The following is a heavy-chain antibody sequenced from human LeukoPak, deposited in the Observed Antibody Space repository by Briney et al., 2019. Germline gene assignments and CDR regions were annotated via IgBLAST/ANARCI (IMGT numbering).Heavy chain of an antibody. J-gene: IGHJ3*02. Sequence: SETLSLTCIVSGGSISSGGYYWSWIRQHPGKGLEWIGYIYYSGSTYYNPSLKSRVTISVDTSKNQFSLKLSSVTAADTAVYYCAREAPRYYYDSSGLDGAFDIWGQGTMVTVSS. D-gene: IGHD3-22*01. CDR1: GGSISSGGYY. V-gene: IGHV4-31*03. CDR3: AREAPRYYYDSSGLDGAFDI. CDR2: IYYSGST.